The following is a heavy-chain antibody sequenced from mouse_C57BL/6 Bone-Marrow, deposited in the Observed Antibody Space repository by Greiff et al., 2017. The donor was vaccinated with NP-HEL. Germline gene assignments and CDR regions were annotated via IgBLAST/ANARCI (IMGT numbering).Heavy chain of an antibody. CDR1: GYTFTSYG. CDR2: IYPRSGNT. V-gene: IGHV1-81*01. CDR3: AKRPLLQYRGAMDY. J-gene: IGHJ4*01. D-gene: IGHD2-1*01. Sequence: QVQLQQSGAELARPGASVKLSCKASGYTFTSYGISWVKQRTGQGLEWIGEIYPRSGNTYYNEKFKGKATLTADKSSSTAYMELRSLTSEDSAVYFCAKRPLLQYRGAMDYWGQGTSVTVSS.